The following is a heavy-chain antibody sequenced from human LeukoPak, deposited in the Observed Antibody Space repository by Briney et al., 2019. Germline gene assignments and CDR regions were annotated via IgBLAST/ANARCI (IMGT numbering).Heavy chain of an antibody. J-gene: IGHJ3*02. CDR1: GGSISSGGYY. CDR3: ARNRVVAAAMFVVEIPPDVFDI. Sequence: PSETLSLTCTVSGGSISSGGYYWSWIRQHPGKGLEWIGHSSCSGSTYYNPSLNSRVTISVDTSKNQFSLKLSSVTAADTAVYYCARNRVVAAAMFVVEIPPDVFDIWGQGTKVTVSS. CDR2: SSCSGST. V-gene: IGHV4-31*03. D-gene: IGHD2-2*01.